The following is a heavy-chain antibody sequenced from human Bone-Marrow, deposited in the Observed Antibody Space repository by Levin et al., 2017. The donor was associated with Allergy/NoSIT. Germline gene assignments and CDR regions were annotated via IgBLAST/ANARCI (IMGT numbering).Heavy chain of an antibody. Sequence: PSETLSLTCSISGGSIGNDFWSWVRQPPGKGLEWIGYFYYGGSTLYNPSLESRVTISVDTSKRQFFLKVTSVTAADTAVYFCATVGGRYGNAFDTWGQGGLVTVSS. V-gene: IGHV4-59*08. CDR1: GGSIGNDF. CDR2: FYYGGST. CDR3: ATVGGRYGNAFDT. D-gene: IGHD1-26*01. J-gene: IGHJ4*02.